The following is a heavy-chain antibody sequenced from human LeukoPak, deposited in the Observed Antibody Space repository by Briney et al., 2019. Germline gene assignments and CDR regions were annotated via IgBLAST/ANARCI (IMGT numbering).Heavy chain of an antibody. V-gene: IGHV4-59*08. CDR2: IYYSGST. CDR1: GGSISSYY. CDR3: ARQATTIVGY. Sequence: SETLSLTCTVSGGSISSYYWSWIRQPPGKGLEWIGYIYYSGSTNYNPSLKSRVTISVDTSKNQFSLKLSSVTAADTAVYYCARQATTIVGYWGQGTLVTVSS. J-gene: IGHJ4*02. D-gene: IGHD3-22*01.